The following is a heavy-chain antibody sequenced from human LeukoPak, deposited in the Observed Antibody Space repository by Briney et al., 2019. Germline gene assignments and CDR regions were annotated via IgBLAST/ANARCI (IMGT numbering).Heavy chain of an antibody. J-gene: IGHJ4*02. CDR2: IYYSGST. V-gene: IGHV4-59*01. CDR3: ARAYGDIDY. CDR1: GGSISSYY. Sequence: SETLPLTCTVSGGSISSYYWSWIRQPPGKGLEWIGYIYYSGSTNYNPSLKSRVTISVDTSKNQFSLKLSSVTAADTAVYYCARAYGDIDYWGQGTLVTVSS. D-gene: IGHD4-17*01.